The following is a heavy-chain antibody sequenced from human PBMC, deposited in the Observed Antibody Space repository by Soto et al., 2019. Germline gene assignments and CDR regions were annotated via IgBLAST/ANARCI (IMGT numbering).Heavy chain of an antibody. Sequence: PSETLSLTCTVSGDSVSSVGFHWAWLRRPPGKGLEWIGYIYNGGSTYYRPSLESRMRMSLDATRNHYSLRLTSVTAADTAVYFCARAPVGLDTINYFDYWGQGKLVTVSS. J-gene: IGHJ4*02. V-gene: IGHV4-30-4*01. CDR2: IYNGGST. CDR3: ARAPVGLDTINYFDY. D-gene: IGHD3-3*01. CDR1: GDSVSSVGFH.